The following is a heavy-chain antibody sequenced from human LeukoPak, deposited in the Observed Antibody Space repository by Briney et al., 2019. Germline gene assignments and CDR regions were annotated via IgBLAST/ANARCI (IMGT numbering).Heavy chain of an antibody. V-gene: IGHV1-2*02. CDR1: GYTFTGYY. CDR2: INPNSGGT. Sequence: EASVKVSCKASGYTFTGYYMHWVRQAPGQGLEWMGWINPNSGGTNYAQSFQGRVTMTRDTSISTAYMELSRLRSDDTAVYYCAREFKIRYSGYDFWETPVDYWGQGTLVTVSS. D-gene: IGHD5-12*01. CDR3: AREFKIRYSGYDFWETPVDY. J-gene: IGHJ4*02.